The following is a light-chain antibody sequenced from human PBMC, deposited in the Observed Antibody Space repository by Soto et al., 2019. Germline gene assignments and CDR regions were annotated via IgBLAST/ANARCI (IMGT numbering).Light chain of an antibody. CDR2: AVS. V-gene: IGLV2-14*03. CDR1: GFDIGGYDY. CDR3: GSYSSNTTRI. J-gene: IGLJ2*01. Sequence: QSALTQPASVSGSPGQSITISCTGTGFDIGGYDYVSWYQLHPGKGPKLIISAVSTRPSGVSSRFAAAKSGNTASRTISGLKAEEEAHYFCGSYSSNTTRIFGGGTKVTVL.